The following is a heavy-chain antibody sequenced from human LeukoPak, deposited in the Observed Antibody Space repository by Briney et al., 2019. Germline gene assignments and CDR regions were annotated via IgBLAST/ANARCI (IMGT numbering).Heavy chain of an antibody. V-gene: IGHV3-74*01. Sequence: GGSLRLSCAASGFTLSSYLMHWVRHTPGQGLVWVSRISGDGSSTNYADSVKGRFTISRDNAKSTLYLQMNSLRAEDTAVYYCAIIASGGCWGQGTLVTVSS. CDR3: AIIASGGC. CDR2: ISGDGSST. D-gene: IGHD6-13*01. J-gene: IGHJ4*02. CDR1: GFTLSSYL.